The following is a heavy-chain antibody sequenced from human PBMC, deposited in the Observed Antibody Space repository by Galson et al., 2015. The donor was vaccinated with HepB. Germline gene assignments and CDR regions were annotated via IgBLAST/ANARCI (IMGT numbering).Heavy chain of an antibody. CDR1: GFTFSSYG. CDR2: ISYDGSNK. CDR3: AKDARDIVVVVAATPPWVDY. J-gene: IGHJ4*02. D-gene: IGHD2-15*01. V-gene: IGHV3-30*18. Sequence: SLRLSCAASGFTFSSYGMHWVRQAPGKGLEWVAVISYDGSNKYYADSVKGRFTITRDNSKNTLYLQMNSLRAEDTAVYYCAKDARDIVVVVAATPPWVDYWGQGTLVTVSS.